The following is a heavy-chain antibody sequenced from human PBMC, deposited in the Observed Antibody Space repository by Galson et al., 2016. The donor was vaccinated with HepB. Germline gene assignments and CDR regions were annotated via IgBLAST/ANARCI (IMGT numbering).Heavy chain of an antibody. CDR1: GFTFSSYS. CDR3: ASGYSYGYFYY. Sequence: SLRLSCAASGFTFSSYSMNWVRQAPGKGLEWVSSISSSSSYIYYADSVKGRFTISRDNAKNSLYLQMNSPRAGDTAVYYCASGYSYGYFYYWGQGTLVTVSS. D-gene: IGHD5-18*01. J-gene: IGHJ4*02. V-gene: IGHV3-21*01. CDR2: ISSSSSYI.